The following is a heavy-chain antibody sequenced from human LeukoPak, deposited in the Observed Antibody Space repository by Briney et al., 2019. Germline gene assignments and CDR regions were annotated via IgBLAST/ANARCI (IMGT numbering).Heavy chain of an antibody. D-gene: IGHD1-1*01. V-gene: IGHV4-39*01. CDR2: IYYSGSA. Sequence: KAAETLSLTCTVSGDSMSSSHYFWGWIRQPPGKGLEWIGSIYYSGSAYYNPSLKSRVTMSVDTSKKQFSLKLSSVTAADTAVYYCARHAVEAASRWFDPWGQGTLVTVSS. CDR1: GDSMSSSHYF. CDR3: ARHAVEAASRWFDP. J-gene: IGHJ5*02.